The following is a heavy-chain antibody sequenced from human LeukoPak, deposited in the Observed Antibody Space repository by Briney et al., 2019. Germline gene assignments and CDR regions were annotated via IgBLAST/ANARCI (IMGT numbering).Heavy chain of an antibody. D-gene: IGHD6-19*01. V-gene: IGHV3-21*01. CDR3: ARRPIAVAGVFDY. CDR1: GFTFSSYS. CDR2: ISSSSSYI. J-gene: IGHJ4*02. Sequence: GGSLRLSCAASGFTFSSYSMNWVRQAPGKGLEWVSSISSSSSYIYYADSVKGRFTISRDNAKNSLYLQMNGLRAEDTAVYYCARRPIAVAGVFDYWGQGTLVTVSS.